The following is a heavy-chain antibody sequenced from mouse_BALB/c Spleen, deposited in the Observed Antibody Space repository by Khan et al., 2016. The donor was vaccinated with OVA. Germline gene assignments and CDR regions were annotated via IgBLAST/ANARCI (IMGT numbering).Heavy chain of an antibody. Sequence: VELVESGPGLVAPSQSLSITCTVSGFSLSRYSVHWVRQPPGKGLEWLGMIWGDGSTDYNSALKYRLSISKDNSKSQVVLKMNSLQTDDTAMYYCARNHYGGGYWYFDVWGAGTTVTVSS. V-gene: IGHV2-6-4*01. CDR3: ARNHYGGGYWYFDV. CDR1: GFSLSRYS. D-gene: IGHD1-1*01. CDR2: IWGDGST. J-gene: IGHJ1*01.